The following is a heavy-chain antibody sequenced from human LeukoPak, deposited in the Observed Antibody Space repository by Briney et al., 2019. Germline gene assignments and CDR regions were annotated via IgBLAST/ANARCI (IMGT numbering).Heavy chain of an antibody. CDR3: AKDWVPAALVPILG. CDR1: GFTFSSYA. Sequence: PGGSLRLSCAASGFTFSSYAMSWVRQAPGKGLEWVSAISGSGGSTHYADSVKGRFTISRDNSKNTLYLQMNSLRAEDTAVYYCAKDWVPAALVPILGWGQGTLVTVSS. CDR2: ISGSGGST. J-gene: IGHJ4*02. D-gene: IGHD2-2*01. V-gene: IGHV3-23*01.